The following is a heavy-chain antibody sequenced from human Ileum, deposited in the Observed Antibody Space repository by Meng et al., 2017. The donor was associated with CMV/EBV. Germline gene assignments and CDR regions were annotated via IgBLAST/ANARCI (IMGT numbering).Heavy chain of an antibody. D-gene: IGHD2-2*02. CDR2: INPKNGDT. J-gene: IGHJ5*02. CDR1: GYTFTDYY. V-gene: IGHV1-2*02. Sequence: VQLGQSGAEVKKPGASVKVSCKASGYTFTDYYMHWVRQAPGQGLDWMGWINPKNGDTKYAQKFQDRVTMTRDTSIRTAYMELSRLGSDDTAVYYCAKKGVAAAISSWFDPWGQGTLVTVSS. CDR3: AKKGVAAAISSWFDP.